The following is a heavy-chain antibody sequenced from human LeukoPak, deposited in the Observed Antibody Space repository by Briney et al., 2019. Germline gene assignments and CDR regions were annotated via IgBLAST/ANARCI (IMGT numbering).Heavy chain of an antibody. V-gene: IGHV3-30-3*01. CDR3: ARDTPFVPDTAMGLFDY. CDR1: GFTFSSYA. Sequence: GGSLRLSCAASGFTFSSYAMHWVRQAPGKGLEWVAVISYDGSNKYYADSVKGRFTISRDNSKNTLYLQMSSLRAEDTAVYYCARDTPFVPDTAMGLFDYWGQGTLVTVSS. J-gene: IGHJ4*02. D-gene: IGHD5-18*01. CDR2: ISYDGSNK.